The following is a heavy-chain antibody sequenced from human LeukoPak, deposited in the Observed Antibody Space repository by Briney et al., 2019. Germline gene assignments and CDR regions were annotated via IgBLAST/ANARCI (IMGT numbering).Heavy chain of an antibody. V-gene: IGHV4-34*01. CDR2: INHSGST. Sequence: PSETLSLTCAVYGGSFSDYYWNWIRQPPGKGLEWIGEINHSGSTNYNPSLKSRVTISIDTSKNQFSLKLSSVTAADTAIYYCARDCSTVNCYQRRFDPWGQGTLVTVSS. D-gene: IGHD2-2*01. CDR3: ARDCSTVNCYQRRFDP. CDR1: GGSFSDYY. J-gene: IGHJ5*02.